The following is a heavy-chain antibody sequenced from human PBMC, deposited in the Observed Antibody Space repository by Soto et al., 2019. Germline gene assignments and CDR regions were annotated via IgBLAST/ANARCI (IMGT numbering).Heavy chain of an antibody. D-gene: IGHD6-13*01. Sequence: PSETLSLTCTVSGGSLSSGYYYWSWLNQPPGKGLEWIGYIYYSGSTYYNPSLKSRVTISVDTSKNQFSLKLSSVTAADTAVYYCARGRDGLPIAAAGTRWFDPWGQGTLVTVSS. CDR2: IYYSGST. V-gene: IGHV4-30-4*01. CDR3: ARGRDGLPIAAAGTRWFDP. J-gene: IGHJ5*02. CDR1: GGSLSSGYYY.